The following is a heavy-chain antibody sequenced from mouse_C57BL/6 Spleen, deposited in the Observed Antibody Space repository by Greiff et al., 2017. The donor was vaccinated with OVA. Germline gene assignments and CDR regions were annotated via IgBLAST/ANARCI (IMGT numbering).Heavy chain of an antibody. J-gene: IGHJ4*01. V-gene: IGHV1-69*01. CDR2: IDPSDSYT. CDR1: GYTFTSYW. Sequence: VQLQQPGAELVMPGASVKLSCKASGYTFTSYWMHWVKQRPGQGLEWIGEIDPSDSYTNYNQKFKGKSTLTVDKSSSTAYMQLSSLTSEDSAVYYSVLAGTGAMDDWGQGTSVTVSS. D-gene: IGHD4-1*01. CDR3: VLAGTGAMDD.